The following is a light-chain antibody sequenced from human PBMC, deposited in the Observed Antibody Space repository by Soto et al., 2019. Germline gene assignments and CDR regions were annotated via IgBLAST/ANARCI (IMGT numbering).Light chain of an antibody. Sequence: EIVMTQSPATLSVSPGERATLSCRASQSVSSTLAWYPQKPGQAPRLLIYGASTRATGITARFSGSGSGTEFTLTISSLQSEDFAVYYCQHYNNWPPCTFGQGTKVDIK. CDR3: QHYNNWPPCT. CDR2: GAS. J-gene: IGKJ1*01. V-gene: IGKV3-15*01. CDR1: QSVSST.